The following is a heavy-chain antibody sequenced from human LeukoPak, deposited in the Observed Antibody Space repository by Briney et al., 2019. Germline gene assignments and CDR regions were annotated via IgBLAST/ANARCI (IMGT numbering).Heavy chain of an antibody. V-gene: IGHV3-23*01. CDR2: ISDSGGRT. CDR1: GITLSNYG. D-gene: IGHD2-2*01. Sequence: GGSLRLSCAVSGITLSNYGMSWVRQAPGKGLEWVAGISDSGGRTNYADSVKGRFTISRDNSKNTLYLQMNSLRAEDTAVYYCANMGVVVPAAVDFDYWGQGTLVTVSS. J-gene: IGHJ4*02. CDR3: ANMGVVVPAAVDFDY.